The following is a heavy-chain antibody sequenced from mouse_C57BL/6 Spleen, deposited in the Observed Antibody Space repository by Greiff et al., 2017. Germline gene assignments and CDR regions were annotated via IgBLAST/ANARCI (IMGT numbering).Heavy chain of an antibody. CDR1: GFSLTSYG. CDR3: ASSRDDGYQYYAMDY. CDR2: IWSGGST. V-gene: IGHV2-2*01. Sequence: VQLQQSGPGLVQPSQSLSITCTVSGFSLTSYGVHWVRQSPGKGLEWLGVIWSGGSTDYNAAFISRLSISKDNSKSQVFFKMNSLKADDTAIYYCASSRDDGYQYYAMDYWGQGTSVTVSS. D-gene: IGHD2-3*01. J-gene: IGHJ4*01.